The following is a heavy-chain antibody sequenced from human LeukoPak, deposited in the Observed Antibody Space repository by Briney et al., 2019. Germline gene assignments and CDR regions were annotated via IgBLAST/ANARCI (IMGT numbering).Heavy chain of an antibody. J-gene: IGHJ5*02. CDR3: ARDPSGYSSGWTGFDP. V-gene: IGHV1-69*04. D-gene: IGHD6-19*01. CDR2: IIPILGIA. Sequence: SVKVSCKASGGTFSSYAISWVRQAPGQGLEWMGRIIPILGIATYAQKFQGRVTITADKSTSTAYMELSSLRSEDTAVYYCARDPSGYSSGWTGFDPWGQGTLVTVSS. CDR1: GGTFSSYA.